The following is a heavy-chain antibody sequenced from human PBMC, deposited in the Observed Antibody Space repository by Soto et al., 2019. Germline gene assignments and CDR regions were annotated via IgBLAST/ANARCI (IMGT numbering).Heavy chain of an antibody. D-gene: IGHD3-22*01. CDR1: GDSIGTHY. CDR2: IYYTGST. Sequence: SETLSLTCTISGDSIGTHYWSWIRQPPGKGLEWIGYIYYTGSTKFNPSLQSRVTMSVDTSKNQFSLRLSSVTAADTAVYYCARSSYYYDSSGYFFSWFDTWGQGTLVTVS. CDR3: ARSSYYYDSSGYFFSWFDT. V-gene: IGHV4-59*08. J-gene: IGHJ5*02.